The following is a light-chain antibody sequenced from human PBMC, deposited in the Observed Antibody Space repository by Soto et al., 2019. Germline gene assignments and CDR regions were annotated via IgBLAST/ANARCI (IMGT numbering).Light chain of an antibody. CDR1: SSNIGSNN. J-gene: IGLJ2*01. V-gene: IGLV1-44*01. CDR3: AAWDDSLNGPI. Sequence: QSALTQPPSASATPGQRVTISCSGSSSNIGSNNVNWYQQFPGTAPKLLIYHNNQRPSGVPDRFSGSKSGTSASLAISVLQSEDEADYYCAAWDDSLNGPIFGGGTKVTVL. CDR2: HNN.